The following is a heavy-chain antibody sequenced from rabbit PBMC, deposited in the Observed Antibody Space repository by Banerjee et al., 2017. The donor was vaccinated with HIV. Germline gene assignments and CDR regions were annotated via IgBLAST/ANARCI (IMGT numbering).Heavy chain of an antibody. CDR1: GFTLSSYW. CDR2: IGAGSSGTT. J-gene: IGHJ4*01. CDR3: ASSSSYYSRFNL. Sequence: QEQLVESGGGLVQPEGSLTLTCKASGFTLSSYWMWWVRQAPGKGLEWIACIGAGSSGTTYYASWAKGRFTISKTSSTTVTLQMTSLTAADTATYFCASSSSYYSRFNLWGPGTLVTVS. V-gene: IGHV1S45*01. D-gene: IGHD8-1*01.